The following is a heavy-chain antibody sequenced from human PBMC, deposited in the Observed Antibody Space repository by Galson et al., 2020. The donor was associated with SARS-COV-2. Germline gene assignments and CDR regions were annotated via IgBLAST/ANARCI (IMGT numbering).Heavy chain of an antibody. Sequence: LSLTCAASGFTFSSYGMHWVRQAPGKGLEWVAVIWYDGSNKYYADSVKGRFTISRDNSKNTLYLQMNSLRAEDTAVYYCARDPGNYYDSSGYYYPDYYYYGMDVWGQGTTVTVSS. V-gene: IGHV3-33*01. CDR3: ARDPGNYYDSSGYYYPDYYYYGMDV. CDR2: IWYDGSNK. CDR1: GFTFSSYG. D-gene: IGHD3-22*01. J-gene: IGHJ6*02.